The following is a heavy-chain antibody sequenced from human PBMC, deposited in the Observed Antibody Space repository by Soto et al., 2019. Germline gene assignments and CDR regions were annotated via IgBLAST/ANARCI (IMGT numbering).Heavy chain of an antibody. J-gene: IGHJ6*02. CDR3: ARVIASSRVRSGMDV. V-gene: IGHV3-30-3*01. CDR2: ISYDGSNK. D-gene: IGHD3-10*01. Sequence: GGSLIVSSAASGFPFXGXSMXXXXXXXXKGLEWVAVISYDGSNKYYADSVKGRFTISRDNSKNTLYLQMNSLRAEDTAVYYCARVIASSRVRSGMDVWGQGTTVTVSS. CDR1: GFPFXGXS.